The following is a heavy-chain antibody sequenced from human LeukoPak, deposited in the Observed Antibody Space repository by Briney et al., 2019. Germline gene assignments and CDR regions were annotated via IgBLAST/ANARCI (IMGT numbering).Heavy chain of an antibody. CDR3: ARYIQVRGEDYFDY. V-gene: IGHV1-8*01. CDR2: MNPNSGNT. D-gene: IGHD3-16*01. J-gene: IGHJ4*02. CDR1: GYTFTSYD. Sequence: ASVKVSCKASGYTFTSYDINWVRHATGQGLEWMGWMNPNSGNTGYAQKFQGRVTMTRNTSISTAYMELSSLRSEDTAVYYCARYIQVRGEDYFDYWGQGTLVTVSS.